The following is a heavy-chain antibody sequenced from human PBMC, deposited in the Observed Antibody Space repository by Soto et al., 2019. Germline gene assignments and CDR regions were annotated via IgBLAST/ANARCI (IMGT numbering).Heavy chain of an antibody. CDR2: ISYDGSNK. J-gene: IGHJ4*02. D-gene: IGHD3-10*01. CDR1: GFTFSSYA. V-gene: IGHV3-30-3*01. Sequence: QVQLVESGGGVVQPGRSLRLSCAASGFTFSSYAMHWVRQAPGKGLEWVAVISYDGSNKYYADSVKGRFTISRDNSKNTLYLQMNSLRAEDTAVYYCARDQRRGDVYNNFGYWGQGTLVTVSS. CDR3: ARDQRRGDVYNNFGY.